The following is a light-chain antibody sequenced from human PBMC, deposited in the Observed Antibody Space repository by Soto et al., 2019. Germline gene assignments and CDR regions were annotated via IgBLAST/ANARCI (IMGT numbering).Light chain of an antibody. CDR2: DVN. V-gene: IGLV2-11*01. CDR3: CSYAGSSTWV. Sequence: QSALTQPRSVYGSPGQSVTISCTGTSNDVGGYNYVSWYQQHPGKAPKLLISDVNKRPSGVPDRFSGSKSGNTASLIISGRQAEDEADYYCCSYAGSSTWVFGGGTKLTVL. J-gene: IGLJ3*02. CDR1: SNDVGGYNY.